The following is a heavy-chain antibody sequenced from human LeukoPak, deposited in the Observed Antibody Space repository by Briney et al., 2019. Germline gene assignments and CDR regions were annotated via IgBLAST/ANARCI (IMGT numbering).Heavy chain of an antibody. CDR1: GFDFNIYE. J-gene: IGHJ4*02. Sequence: GGSLRLSCAASGFDFNIYEMIWVRQAPGKEPEWISYISSSGSLVYYADSVKGRFTVSRDNAQKSLFLQMNGLRVEDTAMYYCARDSLHNYGGTGYGYYFDYWGQGTSVTVSS. CDR2: ISSSGSLV. V-gene: IGHV3-48*03. CDR3: ARDSLHNYGGTGYGYYFDY. D-gene: IGHD4/OR15-4a*01.